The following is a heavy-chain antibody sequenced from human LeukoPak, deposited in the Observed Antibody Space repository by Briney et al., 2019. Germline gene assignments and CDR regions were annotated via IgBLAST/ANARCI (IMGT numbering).Heavy chain of an antibody. Sequence: ESLKISCKGSGYSFTSYWIGWVRQMPGKGLEWMGIIYPGDSDTRYSPSFQGQVTISADKSISTAYLQGSSLKASDTAMYYCAPPPPSIAAPPLAGGQGPLVTVSS. CDR2: IYPGDSDT. J-gene: IGHJ4*02. D-gene: IGHD6-13*01. CDR3: APPPPSIAAPPLA. V-gene: IGHV5-51*01. CDR1: GYSFTSYW.